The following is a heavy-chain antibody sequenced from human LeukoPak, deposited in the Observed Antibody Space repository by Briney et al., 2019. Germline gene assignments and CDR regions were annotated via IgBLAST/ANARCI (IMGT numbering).Heavy chain of an antibody. CDR1: GFISSPYW. CDR2: INPDGSDI. J-gene: IGHJ5*01. CDR3: ARDKYKSFVWGSHRYFDS. Sequence: GGSLRLSCVASGFISSPYWMAWIRQSPGQGLEFVANINPDGSDINYVDSVKGRFTISRDNAENSLYLQMNSLRAEDTALYYCARDKYKSFVWGSHRYFDSWGQGIQVIVSS. D-gene: IGHD3-16*02. V-gene: IGHV3-7*03.